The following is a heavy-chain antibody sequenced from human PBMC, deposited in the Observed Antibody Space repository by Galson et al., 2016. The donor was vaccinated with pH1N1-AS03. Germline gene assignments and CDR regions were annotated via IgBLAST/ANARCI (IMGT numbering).Heavy chain of an antibody. V-gene: IGHV3-23*01. CDR1: GFTFSNYV. Sequence: SLRLSCAASGFTFSNYVMSWVRQAPGKGLEWVSCISGSGGIANHADSVKGRLTTSRDNSKNTLYLQMNNLRAEDTAVYYCGKRGYSTSPPAVDSWGHGTLVTVSS. CDR2: ISGSGGIA. CDR3: GKRGYSTSPPAVDS. J-gene: IGHJ5*01. D-gene: IGHD6-6*01.